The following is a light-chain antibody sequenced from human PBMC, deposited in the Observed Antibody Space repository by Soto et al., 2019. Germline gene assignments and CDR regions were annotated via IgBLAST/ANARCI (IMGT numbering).Light chain of an antibody. CDR3: CSYTGRNVYV. Sequence: QSALTQPSSVSGSPGQSITISCTGTISDVGGFHSVSWYQQRPGEVPKLMIFDVTNRPSGVPDRFSGSKSGNTASLTISGLHPEDEADYYCCSYTGRNVYVFGTGTKVTVL. CDR2: DVT. V-gene: IGLV2-11*01. CDR1: ISDVGGFHS. J-gene: IGLJ1*01.